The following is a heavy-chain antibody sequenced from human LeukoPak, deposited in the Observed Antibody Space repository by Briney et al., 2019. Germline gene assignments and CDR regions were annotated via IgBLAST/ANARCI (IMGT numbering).Heavy chain of an antibody. V-gene: IGHV3-48*04. CDR3: ARDVSVNKVTTPFDH. J-gene: IGHJ4*02. Sequence: GSLRLSCAASGFTFSNYRMHWVRQAPGKGLEWISYINLDPNTIYYADSVKGRFTISRDNAKQSLYLQMNSLRVEDTAIYYCARDVSVNKVTTPFDHLGQGTLVTVAS. CDR2: INLDPNTI. D-gene: IGHD1/OR15-1a*01. CDR1: GFTFSNYR.